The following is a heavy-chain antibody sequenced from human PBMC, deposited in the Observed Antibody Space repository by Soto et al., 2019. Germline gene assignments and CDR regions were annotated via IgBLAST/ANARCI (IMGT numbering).Heavy chain of an antibody. CDR1: GFTVSGNS. D-gene: IGHD6-19*01. CDR3: ARDGGSGTAVAGIQYSGMDV. CDR2: IYIDGST. J-gene: IGHJ6*02. Sequence: EVQLVDSGGDLIQPGGSLRLSCGASGFTVSGNSLSWVRQALGKGLEWVSYIYIDGSTYYADSVRGRFTLTRDNSKNTLYLQMNNLRGEDTAVYYCARDGGSGTAVAGIQYSGMDVWGQGTTVTVSS. V-gene: IGHV3-53*01.